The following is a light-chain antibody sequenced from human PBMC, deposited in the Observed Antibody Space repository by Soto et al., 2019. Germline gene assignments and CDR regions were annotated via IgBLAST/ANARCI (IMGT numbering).Light chain of an antibody. Sequence: DIEMTQSPLSLPVTPGEPASISCGSNQSLLHSNGYNYLDWYLQKPGQSPQLLIYLRSNRAPGVPDRISGSGSGTDFTLKISRVEAADVGIYYCMQALQTPYTFGQGTKLQIK. CDR3: MQALQTPYT. V-gene: IGKV2-28*01. J-gene: IGKJ2*01. CDR1: QSLLHSNGYNY. CDR2: LRS.